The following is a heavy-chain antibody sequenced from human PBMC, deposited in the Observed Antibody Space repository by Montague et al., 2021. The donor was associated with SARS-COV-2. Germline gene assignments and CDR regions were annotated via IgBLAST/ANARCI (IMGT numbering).Heavy chain of an antibody. Sequence: SETLSLTCTVSGGSMSDHYWAWIRQLPGKGLEWLAYIYYSGGINSNASLKSRVSMSVDTSKNQFSLKLTSVTAADTAVYYCARAVSARRAVNWFDLWGQGTLVTVSS. CDR3: ARAVSARRAVNWFDL. D-gene: IGHD6-6*01. CDR1: GGSMSDHY. J-gene: IGHJ5*02. V-gene: IGHV4-59*11. CDR2: IYYSGGI.